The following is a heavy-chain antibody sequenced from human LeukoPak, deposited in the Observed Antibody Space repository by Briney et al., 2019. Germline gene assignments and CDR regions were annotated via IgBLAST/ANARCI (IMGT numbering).Heavy chain of an antibody. CDR3: ARVAAYAFDI. CDR1: GLTFSSYS. Sequence: GGSLRLSCAVSGLTFSSYSMNWVRQAPGKGLEWISYIRSSSSTIYYADSVKGRFTISSDNAKNSLYLQMDSLRADDTAVYYCARVAAYAFDIWGQGTLVTVSS. J-gene: IGHJ3*02. D-gene: IGHD6-25*01. CDR2: IRSSSSTI. V-gene: IGHV3-48*01.